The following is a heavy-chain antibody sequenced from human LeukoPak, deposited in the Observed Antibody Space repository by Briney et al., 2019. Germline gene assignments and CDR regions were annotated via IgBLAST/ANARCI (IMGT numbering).Heavy chain of an antibody. J-gene: IGHJ3*02. D-gene: IGHD2-8*01. CDR2: INHSGGT. CDR1: GGSFSGYY. Sequence: SETLSLTCAVYGGSFSGYYWSWIRQPPGKGLEWIGEINHSGGTNYNPSLKSRVTISVDTSKNQFSLKLSSVTAADTAVYYCASETNDAFDIWGQGTMVTVSS. CDR3: ASETNDAFDI. V-gene: IGHV4-34*01.